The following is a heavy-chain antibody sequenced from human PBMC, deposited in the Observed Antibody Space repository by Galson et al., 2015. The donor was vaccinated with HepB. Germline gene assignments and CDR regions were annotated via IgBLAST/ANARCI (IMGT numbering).Heavy chain of an antibody. Sequence: QSGAEVKKPGESLKISCKGSGYSFTGYWVGWVRQVPGKGLEWLGIIYPGDSDTRYSPSFQGQVTISADKSISTAYLQWSSLKASDTAMYYCARLDTAMVMASYYYYGMDVWGQGTTVTVSS. V-gene: IGHV5-51*03. CDR1: GYSFTGYW. J-gene: IGHJ6*02. CDR3: ARLDTAMVMASYYYYGMDV. CDR2: IYPGDSDT. D-gene: IGHD5-18*01.